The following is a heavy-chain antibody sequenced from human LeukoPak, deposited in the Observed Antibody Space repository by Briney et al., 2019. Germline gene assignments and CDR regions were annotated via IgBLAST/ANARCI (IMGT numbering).Heavy chain of an antibody. D-gene: IGHD3-3*01. CDR3: ARGLSPYYDFWSGYLRPPYYFDY. J-gene: IGHJ4*02. CDR2: MNPNSGNT. V-gene: IGHV1-8*01. Sequence: APVKVSCRASGYTFTSYDINWVRQATGQGLEWMGWMNPNSGNTGYAQKFQGRVTMTRNTSISTAYMELSSLRSEDTAVYYCARGLSPYYDFWSGYLRPPYYFDYWGQGTLVTVSS. CDR1: GYTFTSYD.